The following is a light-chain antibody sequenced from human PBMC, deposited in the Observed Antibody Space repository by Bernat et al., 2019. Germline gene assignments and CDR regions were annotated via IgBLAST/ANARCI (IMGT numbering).Light chain of an antibody. J-gene: IGLJ3*02. Sequence: QSVLTQPPSVSGAPGQRITISCTGSTSNIGADYDVHWYQQFPGKAPKLLIYGNNNRPSGVPDRFSGAKSSSSASLAITGLQPKDEAEYYCQSYDSSLSGRVFGGGTKLTVL. CDR2: GNN. CDR1: TSNIGADYD. V-gene: IGLV1-40*01. CDR3: QSYDSSLSGRV.